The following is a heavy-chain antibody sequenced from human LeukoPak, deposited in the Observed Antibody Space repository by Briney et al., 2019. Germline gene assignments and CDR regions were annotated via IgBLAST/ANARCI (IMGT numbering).Heavy chain of an antibody. CDR2: ISGSGGRT. Sequence: GGSLRLSCAASGFTFSSYAMSWVRQAPGKGLEWVSTISGSGGRTFYADSVKGRFTISRDTSKNTLYLQVSGLRAEDTAVYYCEKTPYYSDSGGYYFRYFDYWGQGTLVIVS. V-gene: IGHV3-23*01. CDR3: EKTPYYSDSGGYYFRYFDY. J-gene: IGHJ4*02. D-gene: IGHD3-22*01. CDR1: GFTFSSYA.